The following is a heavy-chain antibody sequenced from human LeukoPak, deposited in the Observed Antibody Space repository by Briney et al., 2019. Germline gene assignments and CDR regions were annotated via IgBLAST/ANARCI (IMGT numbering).Heavy chain of an antibody. Sequence: SETLSLTCTVSGGPISSGDHYWGWIRQPPGKGLEWIRYIYYSGSTYYNPSLKSRVTISVDTSKNQFSLKLSSVTAADTAVYYCAREKGTTDYWGQGTLVTVSS. V-gene: IGHV4-30-4*08. J-gene: IGHJ4*02. D-gene: IGHD1-1*01. CDR2: IYYSGST. CDR3: AREKGTTDY. CDR1: GGPISSGDHY.